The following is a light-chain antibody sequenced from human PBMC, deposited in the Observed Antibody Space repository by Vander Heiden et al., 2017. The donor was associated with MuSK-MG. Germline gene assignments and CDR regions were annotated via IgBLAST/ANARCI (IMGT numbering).Light chain of an antibody. J-gene: IGKJ4*01. Sequence: EIVLTQSPSTLSLSPGERATLSCRTSQSVSSYLVWYQQKPGQAPRRLIYDTSNRATGIPARFSGSGSGTDFTLTISSLEPEDFAVYYCQQRSYWPLTFGGGTKVEIK. CDR2: DTS. CDR3: QQRSYWPLT. CDR1: QSVSSY. V-gene: IGKV3-11*01.